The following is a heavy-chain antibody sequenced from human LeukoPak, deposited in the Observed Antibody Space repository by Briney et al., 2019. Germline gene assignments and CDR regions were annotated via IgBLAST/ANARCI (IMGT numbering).Heavy chain of an antibody. V-gene: IGHV4-34*01. J-gene: IGHJ4*02. D-gene: IGHD2-15*01. CDR1: GGSFSHYY. CDR3: AKGQVVRDY. CDR2: INHSGST. Sequence: SETLSLTCAVYGGSFSHYYWSWIRQPPGKGLEWIGEINHSGSTNYNPSLKSRVTISVDTSKSQFSLKLSSVTAADTAVYYCAKGQVVRDYWGQGTLVTVSS.